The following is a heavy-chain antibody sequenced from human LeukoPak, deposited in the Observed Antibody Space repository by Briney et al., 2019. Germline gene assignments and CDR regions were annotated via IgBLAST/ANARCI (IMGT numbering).Heavy chain of an antibody. CDR3: AKYRPPSSAMAD. CDR1: GFTLSSYG. D-gene: IGHD5-24*01. V-gene: IGHV3-33*06. Sequence: PGGSLRLSCAASGFTLSSYGMHWVRQAPGKGLEWVAVIWTDGTTKYYADSGKGRFTISRDDSRNTLYLQVISLRAEDTAVYYCAKYRPPSSAMADWGQGTLVTDSS. CDR2: IWTDGTTK. J-gene: IGHJ4*02.